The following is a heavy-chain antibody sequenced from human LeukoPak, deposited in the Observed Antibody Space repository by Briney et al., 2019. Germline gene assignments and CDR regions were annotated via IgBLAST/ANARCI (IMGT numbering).Heavy chain of an antibody. CDR2: ISPDGSSA. CDR1: GFTSSSYW. J-gene: IGHJ4*02. D-gene: IGHD5-18*01. V-gene: IGHV3-74*01. CDR3: ARDGGYSYGYADY. Sequence: GGSLRLSCAASGFTSSSYWMHWVRQAPGKGLVWVSRISPDGSSAFYADSVKGRFTISRDNAKNTLYLQMNSLRGDDTAVYFCARDGGYSYGYADYWGQGTLVTVSS.